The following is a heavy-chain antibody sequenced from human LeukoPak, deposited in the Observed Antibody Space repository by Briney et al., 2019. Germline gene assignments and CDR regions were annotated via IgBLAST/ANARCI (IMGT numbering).Heavy chain of an antibody. CDR1: GGTFSSYA. CDR3: ARTPVDIVVVPAAILPQYYYYGMDV. V-gene: IGHV1-69*13. Sequence: SVKVSCTASGGTFSSYAISWVRQAPGQGLEWMGGIIPIFGTANYAQKFPGRVTITADESTSTAYMELSSLRSEDTAVYYCARTPVDIVVVPAAILPQYYYYGMDVWGQGTTVTVSS. J-gene: IGHJ6*02. CDR2: IIPIFGTA. D-gene: IGHD2-2*02.